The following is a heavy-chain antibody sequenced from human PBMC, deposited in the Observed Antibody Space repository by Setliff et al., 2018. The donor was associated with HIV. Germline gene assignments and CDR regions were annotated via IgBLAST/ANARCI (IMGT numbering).Heavy chain of an antibody. CDR1: GYSISSGYY. CDR2: IYHSGST. CDR3: ARAGSAAASPLDY. J-gene: IGHJ4*02. Sequence: SETLSLTCTVSGYSISSGYYWGWIRQPPGKGLEWIGSIYHSGSTYYNPSLKSRVTISIDTSKNQFSLKLTSVTAADTAVYYCARAGSAAASPLDYWGQGTLVTGS. D-gene: IGHD6-6*01. V-gene: IGHV4-38-2*02.